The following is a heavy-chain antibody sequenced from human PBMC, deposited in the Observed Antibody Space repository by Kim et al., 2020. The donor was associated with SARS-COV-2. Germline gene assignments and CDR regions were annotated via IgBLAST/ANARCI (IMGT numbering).Heavy chain of an antibody. CDR2: ISDSSVHR. Sequence: GGSLRLSCAASGFSFSDYYMAWIRQAPGKGLQWISYISDSSVHRNYADPVEGRFTISRDNAKNSLYLEMTKLRVDDTAVYYCAREGSGQGAEIVSWGLGTLVTVSS. J-gene: IGHJ4*02. V-gene: IGHV3-11*06. CDR3: AREGSGQGAEIVS. CDR1: GFSFSDYY. D-gene: IGHD2-15*01.